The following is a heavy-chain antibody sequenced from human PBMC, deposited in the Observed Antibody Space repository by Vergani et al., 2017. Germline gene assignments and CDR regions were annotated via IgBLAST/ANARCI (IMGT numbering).Heavy chain of an antibody. V-gene: IGHV4-39*07. Sequence: QVQLQESGPGLVKPSETLSLTCTVSNDSVSNTFYYWGWIRQPPGKGLEWIGEINHSGSTNYNPSLKSRVTISVDTSKNQFSLKLSSVTAADTAVYYCARIDSSGWYGDSWGQGTLVTVSS. CDR1: NDSVSNTFYY. J-gene: IGHJ4*02. CDR3: ARIDSSGWYGDS. D-gene: IGHD6-19*01. CDR2: INHSGST.